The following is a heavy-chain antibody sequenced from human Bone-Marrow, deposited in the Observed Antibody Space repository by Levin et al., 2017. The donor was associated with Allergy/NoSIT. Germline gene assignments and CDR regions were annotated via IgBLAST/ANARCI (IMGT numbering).Heavy chain of an antibody. Sequence: GESLKISCKASGYTFSKFDINWLRQANGQGLEWVGYVNPHSGNSVIAQKFQGRVTMTRDTSINTAYMELSSLRSEDTAVYYCARVDWLSPFYFFDYWGQGIMVTVSS. D-gene: IGHD2/OR15-2a*01. CDR2: VNPHSGNS. J-gene: IGHJ4*02. CDR3: ARVDWLSPFYFFDY. V-gene: IGHV1-8*01. CDR1: GYTFSKFD.